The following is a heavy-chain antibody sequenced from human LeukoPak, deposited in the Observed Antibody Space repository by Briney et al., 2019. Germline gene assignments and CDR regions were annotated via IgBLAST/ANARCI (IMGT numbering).Heavy chain of an antibody. CDR2: ISAYNGNT. CDR1: GPTDTTYG. Sequence: ASVTVSCTASGPTDTTYGISWVRQAPGQGLEWMGWISAYNGNTNYAQKLQGRVTMTTDTSTSTAYMELRSLRSDDTAVYYCARAVGPRGRVDIVVVPVAFDIWGQGTMVTVSS. V-gene: IGHV1-18*01. J-gene: IGHJ3*02. D-gene: IGHD2-2*03. CDR3: ARAVGPRGRVDIVVVPVAFDI.